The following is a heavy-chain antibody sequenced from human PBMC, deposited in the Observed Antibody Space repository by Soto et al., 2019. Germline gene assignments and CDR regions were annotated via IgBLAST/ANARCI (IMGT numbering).Heavy chain of an antibody. Sequence: TVSGGTIIRCSYFVCWIRQPPGKGLEWIGSIYYSGSTYYNPPLKSRVTISVDTSKNQFSLKLSSVTAADTAVYYCLGIAAAADYYYYYGMDVWGQRTTVT. J-gene: IGHJ6*02. V-gene: IGHV4-39*01. CDR3: LGIAAAADYYYYYGMDV. CDR1: GGTIIRCSYF. CDR2: IYYSGST. D-gene: IGHD6-13*01.